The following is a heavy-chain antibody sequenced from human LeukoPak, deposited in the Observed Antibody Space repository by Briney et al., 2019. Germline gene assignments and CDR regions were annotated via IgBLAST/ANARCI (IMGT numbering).Heavy chain of an antibody. CDR1: GLTFSAYS. Sequence: GGSLRLSCAASGLTFSAYSMNWVRQAPGKGLDWISYISSNSQTQKYADSVKGRFTISRDNAKNSLYLQMNSLRAEDTAVYYCTRFITAADAVFDYWGQGTLVTVSS. V-gene: IGHV3-48*04. CDR2: ISSNSQTQ. J-gene: IGHJ4*02. CDR3: TRFITAADAVFDY. D-gene: IGHD6-13*01.